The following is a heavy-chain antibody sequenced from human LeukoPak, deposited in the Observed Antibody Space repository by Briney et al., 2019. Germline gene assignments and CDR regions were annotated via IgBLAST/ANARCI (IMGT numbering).Heavy chain of an antibody. D-gene: IGHD2-21*02. CDR3: ARDPPAYCGGDCYSEY. Sequence: GGSLRLSCAASGFTFSSYSMNWVRQAPGKGLEWVSPISSSSSYIYYADSVKGRFTISRDNAKNSLYLQMNSLRAEDTAVYYCARDPPAYCGGDCYSEYWGQGTLVTVSS. J-gene: IGHJ4*02. V-gene: IGHV3-21*01. CDR2: ISSSSSYI. CDR1: GFTFSSYS.